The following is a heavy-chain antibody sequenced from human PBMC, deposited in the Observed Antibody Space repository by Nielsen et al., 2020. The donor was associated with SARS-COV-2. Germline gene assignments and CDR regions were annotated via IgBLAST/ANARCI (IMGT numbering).Heavy chain of an antibody. J-gene: IGHJ5*02. CDR3: ARGGVEYCSSTSCYWFDP. CDR2: INAGNGNT. Sequence: WVRQAPGQRLEWMGWINAGNGNTKYSQKFQGRVTITRDTSASTAYMELSSLRSEDTAVYYCARGGVEYCSSTSCYWFDPWGQGTLVTVSS. V-gene: IGHV1-3*01. D-gene: IGHD2-2*01.